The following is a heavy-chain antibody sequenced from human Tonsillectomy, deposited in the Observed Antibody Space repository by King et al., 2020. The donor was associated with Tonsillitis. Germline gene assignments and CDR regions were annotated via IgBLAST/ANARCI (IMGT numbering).Heavy chain of an antibody. V-gene: IGHV3-23*03. J-gene: IGHJ4*02. D-gene: IGHD3-9*01. CDR1: GFTFSSYA. Sequence: VQLVESGGGLVQPGGTLRLSCAASGFTFSSYAMSWVRQAPGKGLEWVSVIYSGGSSTYYADSVKGRFTISRDNSKNTLYLQMNSLRAEDTAVYYCAKTYYDFLDGYYNSGGFDYWGQGTLVTVSS. CDR2: IYSGGSST. CDR3: AKTYYDFLDGYYNSGGFDY.